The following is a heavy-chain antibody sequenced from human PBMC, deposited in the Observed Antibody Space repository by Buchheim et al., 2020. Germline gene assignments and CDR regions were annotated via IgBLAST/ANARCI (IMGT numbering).Heavy chain of an antibody. V-gene: IGHV3-30*18. CDR3: AKDGGYYDSSGYYYSHIDYYYYYGMDV. CDR1: GFTFSSYG. Sequence: QVQLVESGGGVVQPGRSLRLSCAASGFTFSSYGMHWVRQAPGKGLEWVAVISYDGRNKYNADSVKGGLTTSRDNSKNTLYLQMNSLRAEDTAVYYCAKDGGYYDSSGYYYSHIDYYYYYGMDVWGQGTT. J-gene: IGHJ6*02. D-gene: IGHD3-22*01. CDR2: ISYDGRNK.